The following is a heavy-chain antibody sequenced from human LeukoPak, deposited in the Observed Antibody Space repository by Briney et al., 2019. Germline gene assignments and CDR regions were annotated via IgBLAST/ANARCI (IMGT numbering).Heavy chain of an antibody. V-gene: IGHV3-21*01. CDR3: AREGIAAAGTIYYFDY. CDR2: ISSSSSYI. D-gene: IGHD6-13*01. J-gene: IGHJ4*02. CDR1: GCTFSSYS. Sequence: GGALRLSCAASGCTFSSYSMNWVRQAPGKGLEWVSSISSSSSYIYYADSVKGRFTISRDNAKNSLYLQMNSLRAEDTAVYYCAREGIAAAGTIYYFDYWGQGTLVTVSS.